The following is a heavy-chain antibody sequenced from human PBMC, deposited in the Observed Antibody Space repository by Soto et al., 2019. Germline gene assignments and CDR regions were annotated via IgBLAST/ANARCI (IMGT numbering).Heavy chain of an antibody. D-gene: IGHD4-17*01. V-gene: IGHV4-30-2*01. CDR1: GGSISSGGYS. Sequence: SETLSLTCAVSGGSISSGGYSWSWIRQPPGKGLEWIGYMYHSGSTYYNPSLKSRVTISIDRSKNQFSLKLSSVTAADTAVYYCAGFYGDYVGNYYYYGMDVWGQGTTVTVSS. J-gene: IGHJ6*02. CDR2: MYHSGST. CDR3: AGFYGDYVGNYYYYGMDV.